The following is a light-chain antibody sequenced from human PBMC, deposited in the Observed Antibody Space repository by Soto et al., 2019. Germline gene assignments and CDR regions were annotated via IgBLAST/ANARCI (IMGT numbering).Light chain of an antibody. CDR1: NSTIGKNY. Sequence: QSVLTQPPSVSAAPVQKVTISCSGSNSTIGKNYVSWYQQLPGTAPRLLIYDNDKRPSGIPDRFSGFKSGASATLDITGLQTGDEAEYYCPTWDSILTSGVFGEGTKLTVL. CDR3: PTWDSILTSGV. J-gene: IGLJ2*01. CDR2: DND. V-gene: IGLV1-51*01.